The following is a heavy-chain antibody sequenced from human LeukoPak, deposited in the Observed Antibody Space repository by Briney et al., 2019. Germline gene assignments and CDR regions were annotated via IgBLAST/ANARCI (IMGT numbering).Heavy chain of an antibody. V-gene: IGHV1-2*02. Sequence: GASVKVSCKASGYTFTGYYMHWVRQAPGQGLEWMGWINPNSGGTNYAQKFQGRVTMTRDTSISTAYMELSRLRSDDTAVYYCASYFEMVPPSGSYYNVFDCWGQGTLVTVSS. D-gene: IGHD3-10*01. CDR1: GYTFTGYY. CDR2: INPNSGGT. CDR3: ASYFEMVPPSGSYYNVFDC. J-gene: IGHJ4*02.